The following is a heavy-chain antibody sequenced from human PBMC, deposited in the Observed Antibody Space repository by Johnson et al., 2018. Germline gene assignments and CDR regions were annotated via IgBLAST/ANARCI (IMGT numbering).Heavy chain of an antibody. J-gene: IGHJ6*03. Sequence: EVQLLESGGGLVQXGGSXRLXCAASGFTFSSYSMNWVRQAPGKGMEWVSYISSSSSTIYYADAVKGRFTISRDNATNALYLQMNSLRAEDTAGNYCASAGIAATPWHHTHYYYDMDVWGKGTTVTVSS. CDR1: GFTFSSYS. V-gene: IGHV3-48*01. D-gene: IGHD6-13*01. CDR2: ISSSSSTI. CDR3: ASAGIAATPWHHTHYYYDMDV.